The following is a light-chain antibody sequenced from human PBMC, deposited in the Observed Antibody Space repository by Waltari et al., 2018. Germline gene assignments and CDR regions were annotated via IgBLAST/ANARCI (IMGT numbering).Light chain of an antibody. CDR1: RSDVGTHNY. V-gene: IGLV2-14*03. CDR3: NSYTNSGTYV. CDR2: DVS. J-gene: IGLJ1*01. Sequence: QSALTQPASVSGSPGQSITISCTGTRSDVGTHNYVSWYQQRPGKAPDLIIFDVSNRPAGVSIRCSGSKAGNTASLTISGLHAEDEADYYCNSYTNSGTYVFGSGTKVTVL.